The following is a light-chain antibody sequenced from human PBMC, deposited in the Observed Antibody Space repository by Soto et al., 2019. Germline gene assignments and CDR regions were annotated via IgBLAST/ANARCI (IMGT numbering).Light chain of an antibody. Sequence: QSALTQPASESGSPGQSITISCTGTSGDIGSYNRVSWYQQHPGKAPKLIIYEVTDRPSGVSNRFSGSKSGNTASLTISGLQAEDEADYYCSSYTNINTRACVFGTGTKLTVL. J-gene: IGLJ1*01. CDR3: SSYTNINTRACV. CDR1: SGDIGSYNR. CDR2: EVT. V-gene: IGLV2-14*01.